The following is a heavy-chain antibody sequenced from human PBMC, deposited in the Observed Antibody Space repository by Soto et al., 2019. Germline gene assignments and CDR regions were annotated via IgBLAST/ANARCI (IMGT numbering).Heavy chain of an antibody. J-gene: IGHJ4*02. CDR2: ISSSSSYT. CDR1: GFTFSDYY. V-gene: IGHV3-11*05. Sequence: VGSLRLSCAASGFTFSDYYMSWIRQAPGKGLEWVSYISSSSSYTNYADSVKGRFTISRDNAKNSLYLQMHSLRAEDTAVYYCAKVSSRRDYWGQGTLVTVSS. D-gene: IGHD6-13*01. CDR3: AKVSSRRDY.